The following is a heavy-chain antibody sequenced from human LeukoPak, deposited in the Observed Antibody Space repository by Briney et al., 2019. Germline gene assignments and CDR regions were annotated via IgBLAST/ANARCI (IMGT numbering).Heavy chain of an antibody. J-gene: IGHJ4*02. CDR2: INPNSGGT. CDR3: ARLDSSGWTHFDY. CDR1: GYTFTGYY. Sequence: GASVKVSCKASGYTFTGYYMHWVRQAPGQGLEWMGWINPNSGGTNYAQKFQGRVTMTRDTSISTAYMELSRLRSDDTAVYYCARLDSSGWTHFDYWGQGTLVTVSS. V-gene: IGHV1-2*02. D-gene: IGHD6-19*01.